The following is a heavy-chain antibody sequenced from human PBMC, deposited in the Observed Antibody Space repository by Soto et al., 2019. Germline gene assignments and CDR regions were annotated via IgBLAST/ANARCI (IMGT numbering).Heavy chain of an antibody. J-gene: IGHJ4*02. Sequence: ASVKVSCKASGYTFTSYAMHWVRQAPGQRLEWMGWINAGNGNTKYSQKFRGRVTITRDTSASTAYMELSSLRSEDTAVYYCARSIVVVTAADYWGQGTLVTGS. D-gene: IGHD2-21*02. CDR1: GYTFTSYA. CDR2: INAGNGNT. V-gene: IGHV1-3*01. CDR3: ARSIVVVTAADY.